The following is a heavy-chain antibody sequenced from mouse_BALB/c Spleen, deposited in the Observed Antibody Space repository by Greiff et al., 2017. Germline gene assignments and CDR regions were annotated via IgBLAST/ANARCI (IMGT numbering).Heavy chain of an antibody. CDR2: IYPGDGDT. CDR3: ARWDYRYDVDY. V-gene: IGHV1-80*01. D-gene: IGHD2-14*01. J-gene: IGHJ4*01. CDR1: GYAFSSYW. Sequence: QVQLQQSGAELVRPGSSVKISCKASGYAFSSYWMNWVKQRPGQGLEWIGQIYPGDGDTNYNGKFKGKATLTADKSSSTAYMQLSSLTSEDSAVYFCARWDYRYDVDYWGQGTSVTVSS.